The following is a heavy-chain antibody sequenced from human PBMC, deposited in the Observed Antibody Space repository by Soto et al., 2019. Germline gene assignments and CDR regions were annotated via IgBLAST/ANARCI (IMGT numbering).Heavy chain of an antibody. CDR3: ARGLSFYYDSSGYYQFDY. Sequence: ASVKVSCKASGYPFIGYFMHWVRQAPGQGLEWMGWINPNSGDTHYAQKFQGRVTMTRDTSISTAYMELSRLTPDDTAIYYCARGLSFYYDSSGYYQFDYWGQGTLVTVSS. CDR1: GYPFIGYF. V-gene: IGHV1-2*02. D-gene: IGHD3-22*01. CDR2: INPNSGDT. J-gene: IGHJ4*02.